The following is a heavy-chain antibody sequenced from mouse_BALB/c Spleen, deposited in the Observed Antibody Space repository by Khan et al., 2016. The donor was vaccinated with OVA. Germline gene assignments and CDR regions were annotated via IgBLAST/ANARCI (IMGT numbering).Heavy chain of an antibody. CDR3: ARHWVGVMDY. Sequence: EVELVESGGDLVKPGGSLKLSCTASGFTFSTYGMSWVRQTPDTRLEWVATISSGGTYTYYPDSVMGRFTISRDNAKNPLYLQMSSRRSDDTAMYYCARHWVGVMDYWGQGTSVTVSA. CDR1: GFTFSTYG. D-gene: IGHD1-1*01. J-gene: IGHJ4*01. CDR2: ISSGGTYT. V-gene: IGHV5-6*01.